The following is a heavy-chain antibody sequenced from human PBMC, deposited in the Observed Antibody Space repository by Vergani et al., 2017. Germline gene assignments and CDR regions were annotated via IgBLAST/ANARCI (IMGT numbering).Heavy chain of an antibody. Sequence: QVQLVQSGAEVKKPGASVKVSCKTSGYTFTSYGISWVRQAPGQGLEWMGWISAYNGNTNYAQKLQGRVTMTTDTSTSTAYMELRSLRSDDTAVYYCAGGVVSFHXYYYDSSGADTFDRWGQGTMVTVSS. CDR3: AGGVVSFHXYYYDSSGADTFDR. CDR2: ISAYNGNT. J-gene: IGHJ3*02. CDR1: GYTFTSYG. D-gene: IGHD3-22*01. V-gene: IGHV1-18*01.